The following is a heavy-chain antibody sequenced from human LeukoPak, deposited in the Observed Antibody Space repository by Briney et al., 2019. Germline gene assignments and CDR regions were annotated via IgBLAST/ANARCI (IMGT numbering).Heavy chain of an antibody. CDR3: ARAGGPFDY. Sequence: GASVKVSCKASGYTFTSYDINWVRQATGQGLEWMGWMNPNSGNTGYAQKFQGRVTMTTDTSTSTAYMELRSLRSDDTAVYYCARAGGPFDYWGQGTLVTVSS. J-gene: IGHJ4*02. D-gene: IGHD4-23*01. V-gene: IGHV1-8*01. CDR2: MNPNSGNT. CDR1: GYTFTSYD.